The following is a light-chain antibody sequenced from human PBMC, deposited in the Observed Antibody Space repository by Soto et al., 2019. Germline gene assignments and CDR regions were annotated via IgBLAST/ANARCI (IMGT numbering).Light chain of an antibody. J-gene: IGLJ1*01. CDR2: DVT. V-gene: IGLV2-14*03. Sequence: QSVLTHPASVSGSPGQSITVSCTGTSSGVGGYNYVSWYQQHPGKAPRLLIYDVTNRPSGVSNRFSGSKSGNTASLTISGLQAEDEADYYCSSYRRGSTYVFGTGTKVTVL. CDR3: SSYRRGSTYV. CDR1: SSGVGGYNY.